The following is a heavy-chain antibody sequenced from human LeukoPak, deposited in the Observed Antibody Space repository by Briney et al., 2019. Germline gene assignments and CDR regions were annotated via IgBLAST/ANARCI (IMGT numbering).Heavy chain of an antibody. CDR3: ARFGSSTWYKGALDM. J-gene: IGHJ3*02. V-gene: IGHV4-34*12. CDR1: GGSFSGYY. Sequence: SETLSLTCAVSGGSFSGYYLSWIRQPPGKGLEWIGEIVHSGNTKYNASLKSRVTISVDTSKNQFPLNLTSVTAADTAVYYCARFGSSTWYKGALDMWGQGTMVTVAS. D-gene: IGHD1-1*01. CDR2: IVHSGNT.